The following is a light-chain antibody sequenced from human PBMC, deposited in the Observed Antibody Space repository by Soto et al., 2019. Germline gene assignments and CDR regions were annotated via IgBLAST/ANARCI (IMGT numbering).Light chain of an antibody. J-gene: IGLJ1*01. V-gene: IGLV2-8*01. CDR1: SSDVGTYNL. CDR3: SAYAGGDTFA. CDR2: GVT. Sequence: QSVLTQPPSASGSPGQSVTISCSGFSSDVGTYNLFSWFQQHPGRAPKLLIFGVTQRPSGVPDRFSGFKSGNTASLTVSGLQPEDEADYYCSAYAGGDTFAFGSGTKLTVL.